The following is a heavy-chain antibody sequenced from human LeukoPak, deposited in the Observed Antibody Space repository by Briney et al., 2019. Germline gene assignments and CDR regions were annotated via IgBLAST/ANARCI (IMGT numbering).Heavy chain of an antibody. Sequence: PSETLSLTCTVSGYSISSGYYWGWIRQPPGRGLEWIGSIYYSGNTHYKSSLKNRVTISVDMSKKQISLKLSSVTAADTAVYYCARDWVAVPGISTPNDAFDIWGQGTMVTVSS. CDR2: IYYSGNT. D-gene: IGHD2-15*01. V-gene: IGHV4-38-2*02. CDR3: ARDWVAVPGISTPNDAFDI. J-gene: IGHJ3*02. CDR1: GYSISSGYY.